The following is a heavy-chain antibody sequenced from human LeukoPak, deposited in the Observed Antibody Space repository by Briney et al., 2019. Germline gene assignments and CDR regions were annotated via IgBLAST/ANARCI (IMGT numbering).Heavy chain of an antibody. CDR2: ITSSGSMM. J-gene: IGHJ4*02. Sequence: KAGGSLRLSCAAPGLIFSGYYMGWIRQAPGKGLEWVSYITSSGSMMYYADSVKGRFTISRDNAKNSLYVQMDSLRAEDTAIYYCARVRGYCSSTSCYPYYFDYWGQGTLVTVSS. V-gene: IGHV3-11*01. CDR1: GLIFSGYY. D-gene: IGHD2-2*01. CDR3: ARVRGYCSSTSCYPYYFDY.